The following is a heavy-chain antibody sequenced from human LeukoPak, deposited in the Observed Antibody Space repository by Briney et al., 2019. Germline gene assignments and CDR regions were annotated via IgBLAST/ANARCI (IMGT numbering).Heavy chain of an antibody. Sequence: GGSLRLSCAASGFTFSSYSMNWVRQAPGKGLEWVSAISGSGGSTYYADSVKGRFTISRDNSKNTLYLQMNSLRAEDTAVYYCAKDLFWQLGPDYWGQGTLVTVSS. CDR2: ISGSGGST. V-gene: IGHV3-23*01. CDR3: AKDLFWQLGPDY. D-gene: IGHD6-6*01. CDR1: GFTFSSYS. J-gene: IGHJ4*02.